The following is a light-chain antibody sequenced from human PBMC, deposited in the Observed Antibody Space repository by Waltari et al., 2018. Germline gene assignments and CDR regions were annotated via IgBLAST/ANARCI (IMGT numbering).Light chain of an antibody. Sequence: QSALTQPASVSGSPGQSITISCTGTSSDVGNYKRVSWYQQHPGKAPKLMIYAVSKRPSGVSDLFSGSRSVDMASLTISGLQPEDEAEYFCSSYAGSSKGVFGGGTKVTVL. CDR2: AVS. V-gene: IGLV2-23*02. CDR1: SSDVGNYKR. J-gene: IGLJ2*01. CDR3: SSYAGSSKGV.